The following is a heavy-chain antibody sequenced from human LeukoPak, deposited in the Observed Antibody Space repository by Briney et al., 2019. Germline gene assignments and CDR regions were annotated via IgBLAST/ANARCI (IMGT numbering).Heavy chain of an antibody. J-gene: IGHJ4*02. D-gene: IGHD3-22*01. CDR1: GYTFTSYP. CDR3: ARDLRYYYDSSSPDY. Sequence: ASVKDSCKASGYTFTSYPLHWVRQAPGPRLEGMGWINAGNGNTKYSRKFQGRVAITRDTSANTAYMELSSLRSEDTAVHYCARDLRYYYDSSSPDYWGQGTLVTVSS. V-gene: IGHV1-3*01. CDR2: INAGNGNT.